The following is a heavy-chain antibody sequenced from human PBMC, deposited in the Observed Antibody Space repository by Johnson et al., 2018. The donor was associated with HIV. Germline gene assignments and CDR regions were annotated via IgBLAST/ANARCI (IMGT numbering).Heavy chain of an antibody. Sequence: VQLVESGGGLVQPGGSLRLSCAASGFTFINYWMHWVRQAPGKGLVWVSRMNADGKSTTYADSVKGRFTISRDNAKNTLYLQMTSRRDEDTAVYYCARESGPSSYAFAIWGQGTKVTVSS. CDR2: MNADGKST. V-gene: IGHV3-74*01. CDR1: GFTFINYW. J-gene: IGHJ3*02. D-gene: IGHD6-6*01. CDR3: ARESGPSSYAFAI.